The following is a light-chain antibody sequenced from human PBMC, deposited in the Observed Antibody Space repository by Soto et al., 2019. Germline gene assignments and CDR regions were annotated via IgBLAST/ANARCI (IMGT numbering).Light chain of an antibody. J-gene: IGLJ1*01. CDR2: KVS. CDR3: SSHTITSTHV. CDR1: SSDIGAYNY. Sequence: QSALTQPASVSGSPGQSITISCTGTSSDIGAYNYVSWYQRHPGSAPKLLIYKVSNRPSGISNRFSGSKSGNTASLTISGLQAEDEGHYYCSSHTITSTHVFGTGTKLTVL. V-gene: IGLV2-14*01.